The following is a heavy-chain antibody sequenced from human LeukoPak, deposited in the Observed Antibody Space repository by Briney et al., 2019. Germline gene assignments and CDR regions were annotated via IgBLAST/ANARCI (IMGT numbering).Heavy chain of an antibody. J-gene: IGHJ4*02. Sequence: PSETLSLTCTVSGGSISSYYWTWMRQPPGKGLEWIGYIHNSGSTDYNPSLNSRAIISLDASKIYFSLRLNSVTAADTAVYYCARESRVPPHYFDYWGQGTLVTFSS. CDR1: GGSISSYY. CDR2: IHNSGST. CDR3: ARESRVPPHYFDY. V-gene: IGHV4-59*01. D-gene: IGHD3-3*01.